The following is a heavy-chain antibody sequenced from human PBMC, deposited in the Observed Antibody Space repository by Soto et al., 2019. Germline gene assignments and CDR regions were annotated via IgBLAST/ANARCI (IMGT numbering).Heavy chain of an antibody. CDR3: ARRDKSGYFNWFDP. V-gene: IGHV5-51*01. CDR1: GYRFTSYW. D-gene: IGHD3-22*01. CDR2: IFPSDSDT. Sequence: PGESLKISCRTSGYRFTSYWIAWVRQMPGKGLEWMGIIFPSDSDTRYSPSFQGQVTISADRSTSTVFLQWASLKASDTAVYFCARRDKSGYFNWFDPWGQGTLVTVSS. J-gene: IGHJ5*02.